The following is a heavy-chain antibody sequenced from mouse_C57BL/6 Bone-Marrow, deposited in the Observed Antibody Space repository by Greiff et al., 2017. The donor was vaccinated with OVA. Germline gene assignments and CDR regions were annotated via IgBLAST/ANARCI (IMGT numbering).Heavy chain of an antibody. J-gene: IGHJ2*01. CDR3: ARKVGYYLDY. Sequence: EVQLQQSGPELVKPGASVKISCKASGYSFTGYYMNWVKQSPEKSLEWIGEINPSTGGTTYNQKFKAKATLTVDKSSSTAYMQLKSLTSEDSAVYYCARKVGYYLDYWGQGTTLTVSS. CDR2: INPSTGGT. CDR1: GYSFTGYY. D-gene: IGHD1-1*02. V-gene: IGHV1-42*01.